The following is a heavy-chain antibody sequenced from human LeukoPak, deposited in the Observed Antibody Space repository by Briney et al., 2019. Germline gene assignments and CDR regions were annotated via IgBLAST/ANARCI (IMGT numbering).Heavy chain of an antibody. J-gene: IGHJ4*02. CDR2: IRGDAGDK. Sequence: PGGSLRLSCAASGFTFSRYWMAWLRQAPGKGLEWVANIRGDAGDKGSADSVKGRFTISRDNDKNSLHLQMNSLTAEDTAVYYCARDVRGALDFWGQGTLVVVSS. V-gene: IGHV3-7*01. D-gene: IGHD2-15*01. CDR3: ARDVRGALDF. CDR1: GFTFSRYW.